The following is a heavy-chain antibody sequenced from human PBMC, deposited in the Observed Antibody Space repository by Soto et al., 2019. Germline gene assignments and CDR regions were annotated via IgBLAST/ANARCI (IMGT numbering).Heavy chain of an antibody. D-gene: IGHD3-22*01. Sequence: GGSAKVSYKSSVYPVTELSMHLARQAPGTGLEWMGGFDPEDGETIYAQKFQGRVTMTEDTATETAYMELSSLRSEDTAVYYCASISYYYDSSGLWVFDIWGQGTMVTV. CDR3: ASISYYYDSSGLWVFDI. V-gene: IGHV1-24*01. J-gene: IGHJ3*02. CDR1: VYPVTELS. CDR2: FDPEDGET.